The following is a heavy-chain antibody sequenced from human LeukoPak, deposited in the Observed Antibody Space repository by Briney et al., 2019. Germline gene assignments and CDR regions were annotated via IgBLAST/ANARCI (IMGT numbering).Heavy chain of an antibody. V-gene: IGHV5-51*01. CDR1: GYSFTSYW. CDR3: ARLDYYDSSGYSTPSFDY. Sequence: GESLKISCKGSGYSFTSYWIGWVRQMPGKGLEWMGIIYPGDSDTRYSASFQGQVTISADKSISTAYLQWSSLKASDTAMYYCARLDYYDSSGYSTPSFDYWGQGTLVTVSS. CDR2: IYPGDSDT. D-gene: IGHD3-22*01. J-gene: IGHJ4*02.